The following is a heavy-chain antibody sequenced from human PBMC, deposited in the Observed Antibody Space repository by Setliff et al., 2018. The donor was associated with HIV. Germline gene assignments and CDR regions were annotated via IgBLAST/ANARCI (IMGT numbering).Heavy chain of an antibody. J-gene: IGHJ6*03. Sequence: PSETLSLTCAVYGGSFSGYYWSWIRQAPGKGLEWIGEINHSGSTNYNPSLKSRVTISIDTSKNQFFLKLSTMTAADTAVYYCARGYVYDFWSGYYALHYYYMDVWGKGTTVTVSS. D-gene: IGHD3-3*01. V-gene: IGHV4-34*01. CDR1: GGSFSGYY. CDR3: ARGYVYDFWSGYYALHYYYMDV. CDR2: INHSGST.